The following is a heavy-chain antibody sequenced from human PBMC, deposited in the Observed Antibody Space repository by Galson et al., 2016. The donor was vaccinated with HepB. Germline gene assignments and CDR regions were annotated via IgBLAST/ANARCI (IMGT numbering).Heavy chain of an antibody. CDR1: GLTISDYW. CDR3: TRSDYGDY. V-gene: IGHV3-74*03. CDR2: IRGDGTFK. Sequence: SLRLSCAASGLTISDYWMHWVRQAPGKGLVWVSRIRGDGTFKTYADSVKGRFTISRDNARNTLYLQMDSLRVEDTAVYYRTRSDYGDYWGQGTLVTVSS. J-gene: IGHJ4*02.